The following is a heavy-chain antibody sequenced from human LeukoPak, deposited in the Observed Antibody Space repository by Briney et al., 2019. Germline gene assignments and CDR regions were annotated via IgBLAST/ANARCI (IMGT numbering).Heavy chain of an antibody. CDR2: IYYSGST. CDR3: ARDLPMGYYDSSGYAFDI. Sequence: SETLSLTCTVSGGSISSGGYYWSWIRQHPGKGLEWIGYIYYSGSTYYNPSLKSRVTISVDTSKNQFSLKLSSVTAADTAVYYCARDLPMGYYDSSGYAFDIWGQGTMVTVS. D-gene: IGHD3-22*01. V-gene: IGHV4-31*03. J-gene: IGHJ3*02. CDR1: GGSISSGGYY.